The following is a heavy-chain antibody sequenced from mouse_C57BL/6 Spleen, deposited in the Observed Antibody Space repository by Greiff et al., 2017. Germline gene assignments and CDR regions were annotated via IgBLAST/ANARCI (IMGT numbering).Heavy chain of an antibody. V-gene: IGHV5-15*01. J-gene: IGHJ2*01. CDR2: ISNLAYSI. CDR3: ARQTGTRYFDY. Sequence: EVKLVEPGGGLVQPGGSLKLSCAASGFTFSDYGMAWVRQAPRKGPEWVAFISNLAYSIYYADTVTGRFTISRENAKNTLYLEMSSLRSEDTAMYYCARQTGTRYFDYWGQGTTLTVSS. CDR1: GFTFSDYG. D-gene: IGHD4-1*01.